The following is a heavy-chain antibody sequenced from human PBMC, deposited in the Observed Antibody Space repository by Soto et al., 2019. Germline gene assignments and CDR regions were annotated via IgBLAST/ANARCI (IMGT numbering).Heavy chain of an antibody. D-gene: IGHD2-2*01. J-gene: IGHJ5*02. Sequence: EVQLVESGGGLVKPGGSLRLSCAASGFTFSSYSMNWVRQAPGKRLEWVSSISSSSSYIYYADSVKGRFTISRDNAKHSLYLQMNSLSAEDTAVYFCASVRTIIGLFDPWGQGTLVTVSS. CDR3: ASVRTIIGLFDP. CDR1: GFTFSSYS. CDR2: ISSSSSYI. V-gene: IGHV3-21*01.